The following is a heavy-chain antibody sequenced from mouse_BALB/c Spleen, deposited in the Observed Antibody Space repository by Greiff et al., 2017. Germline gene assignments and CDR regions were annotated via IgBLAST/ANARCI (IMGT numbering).Heavy chain of an antibody. D-gene: IGHD1-2*01. CDR2: ISSGGST. J-gene: IGHJ3*01. CDR3: ARELRLPWFAY. V-gene: IGHV5-6-5*01. Sequence: EVQGVESGGGLVQPGGSLKLSCAASGFTFSSYGMSWVRQTPEKRLEWVASISSGGSTYYPDSVKGRFTISRDNARNILYLQMSSLRSEDTAMYYCARELRLPWFAYWGQGTLVTVSA. CDR1: GFTFSSYG.